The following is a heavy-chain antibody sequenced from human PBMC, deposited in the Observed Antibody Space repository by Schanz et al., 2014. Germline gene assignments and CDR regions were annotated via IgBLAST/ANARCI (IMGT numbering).Heavy chain of an antibody. CDR1: GFTFNSYA. CDR3: AKDPSRGGYDYYFDY. Sequence: EGQLAQSGGGLVQPGGSLRLSCAASGFTFNSYAMTWVRQAPGKGLEWVSAISGSGGSTYYADSVKGRFTISRDNSKNALYLQRNRLRAEDTAVYYCAKDPSRGGYDYYFDYWGRGTLVTVSS. J-gene: IGHJ4*02. D-gene: IGHD5-12*01. CDR2: ISGSGGST. V-gene: IGHV3-23*04.